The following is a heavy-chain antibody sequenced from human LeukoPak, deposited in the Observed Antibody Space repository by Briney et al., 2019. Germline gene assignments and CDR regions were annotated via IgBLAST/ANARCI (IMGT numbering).Heavy chain of an antibody. CDR3: ARRDYDYVWGSYRYAVYFDY. Sequence: SETLSLTCAVYGGSFSGYYWSWIRQPPGKGLEWIGEINHSGSTNYNPSLKSRVTISVDTSKNQFSLKLSSVTVADTAVYYCARRDYDYVWGSYRYAVYFDYWGQGTLVTVSS. CDR2: INHSGST. CDR1: GGSFSGYY. D-gene: IGHD3-16*02. V-gene: IGHV4-34*01. J-gene: IGHJ4*02.